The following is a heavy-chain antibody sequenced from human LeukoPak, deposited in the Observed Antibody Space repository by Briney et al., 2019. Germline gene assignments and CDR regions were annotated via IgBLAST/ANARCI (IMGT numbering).Heavy chain of an antibody. CDR3: ARVFDKDV. J-gene: IGHJ6*03. D-gene: IGHD2-21*01. CDR1: GGSISTYY. CDR2: IFTSGIT. V-gene: IGHV4-4*07. Sequence: SETLSLTCTVSGGSISTYYWSWIRQPAGKGLEWIGRIFTSGITHYNPSLKSRVTMSIDTSKNQFSQRLSSVTAADTAVYYCARVFDKDVWGKGTTVTVSS.